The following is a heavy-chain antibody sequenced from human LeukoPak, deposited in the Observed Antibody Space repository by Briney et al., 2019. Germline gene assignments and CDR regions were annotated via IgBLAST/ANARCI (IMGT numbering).Heavy chain of an antibody. CDR2: ISSSSSYI. J-gene: IGHJ4*02. CDR3: ARDRGGGTQTFDY. CDR1: GFTFSTYN. D-gene: IGHD1-26*01. Sequence: PGGSLRLSCAASGFTFSTYNMNWVRQAPGEGLEWVSLISSSSSYIYYADSVKGRFTISRDNAKNSLYLQMNSLRAEDTAVYYCARDRGGGTQTFDYWGQGTLVTVSS. V-gene: IGHV3-21*01.